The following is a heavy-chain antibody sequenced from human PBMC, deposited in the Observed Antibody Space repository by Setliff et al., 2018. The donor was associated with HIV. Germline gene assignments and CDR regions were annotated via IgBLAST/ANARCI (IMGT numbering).Heavy chain of an antibody. CDR2: IIPIFGTA. Sequence: SVKVSCKASGGTFSSYTINWVRQAPGQGLEWMGGIIPIFGTANYAQKFQGRVTITTDESTSTAYMELSSLRYEDTALYYCARTREMVRGVITPAFDYWGLGTLVTVSS. CDR1: GGTFSSYT. J-gene: IGHJ4*02. CDR3: ARTREMVRGVITPAFDY. D-gene: IGHD3-10*01. V-gene: IGHV1-69*05.